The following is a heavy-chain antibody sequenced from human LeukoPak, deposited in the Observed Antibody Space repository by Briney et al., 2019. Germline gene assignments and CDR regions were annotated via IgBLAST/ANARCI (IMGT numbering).Heavy chain of an antibody. Sequence: GGSLRLSCAASGFTFYSFGMNWVRQAPGKGLEWVSGTSGSGESTHYADSVKGRFTISRDNSKNTLYLQMNSLRVEDTALYYCAKVILTGYYYDSWGQGALVTVSS. CDR3: AKVILTGYYYDS. CDR1: GFTFYSFG. J-gene: IGHJ5*01. CDR2: TSGSGEST. D-gene: IGHD3-9*01. V-gene: IGHV3-23*01.